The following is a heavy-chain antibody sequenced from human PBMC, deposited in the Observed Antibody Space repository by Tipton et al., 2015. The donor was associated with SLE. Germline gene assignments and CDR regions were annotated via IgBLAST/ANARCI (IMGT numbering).Heavy chain of an antibody. Sequence: GSLRLSCLASGFTFSDYYMSWVRQAPGKGLEWLSYITSGGNSIYYADSVKDRFTISRDNAKNLLYLQMNSLTAEDTALYFCARGDFWRGYPLDLWGQGTLVTVSS. V-gene: IGHV3-11*01. D-gene: IGHD3-3*01. CDR1: GFTFSDYY. J-gene: IGHJ5*02. CDR2: ITSGGNSI. CDR3: ARGDFWRGYPLDL.